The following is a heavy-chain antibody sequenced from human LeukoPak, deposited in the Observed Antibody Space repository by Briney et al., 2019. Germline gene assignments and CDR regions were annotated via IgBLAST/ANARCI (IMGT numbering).Heavy chain of an antibody. J-gene: IGHJ6*02. Sequence: GGSLRLSCAASGFTFSTSGLGWVRQAPGKGLEWLSYITSSTKTLYMDSVQGRFTISRDNAKNSLYLQMDSLREEDTAVYYCARDKVRQQLFYGMDVWGQGTTVTVSS. V-gene: IGHV3-48*02. D-gene: IGHD6-13*01. CDR3: ARDKVRQQLFYGMDV. CDR1: GFTFSTSG. CDR2: ITSSTKTL.